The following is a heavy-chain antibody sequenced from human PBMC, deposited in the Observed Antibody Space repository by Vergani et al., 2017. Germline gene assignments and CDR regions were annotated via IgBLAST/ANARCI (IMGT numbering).Heavy chain of an antibody. V-gene: IGHV3-21*01. CDR3: ARAGIAASGDDY. Sequence: EVQLVESGGGLVKPGGSLRLSCAASGFTFSSSSMNWVRQAPGKGLEWVSSISSSSSYIYYADSVKGRFTISRDNAKNSLYLQMNSLRAEDTAVYYCARAGIAASGDDYWGQGTLVTVSS. CDR1: GFTFSSSS. CDR2: ISSSSSYI. D-gene: IGHD6-13*01. J-gene: IGHJ4*02.